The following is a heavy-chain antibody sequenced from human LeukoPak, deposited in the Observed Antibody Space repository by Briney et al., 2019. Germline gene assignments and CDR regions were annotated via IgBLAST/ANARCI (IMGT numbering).Heavy chain of an antibody. CDR2: INHSGST. J-gene: IGHJ3*02. V-gene: IGHV4-34*01. D-gene: IGHD3-3*01. CDR3: ARMAPSTDFWSGYYRNDAFDI. CDR1: GGSFSGYY. Sequence: SETLSLTCAVYGGSFSGYYRSWIRQPPGKGLEWIGEINHSGSTNYNPSLKSRVTISVDTSKNQFSLKLSSVTAADTAVYYCARMAPSTDFWSGYYRNDAFDIWGQGTMVTVSS.